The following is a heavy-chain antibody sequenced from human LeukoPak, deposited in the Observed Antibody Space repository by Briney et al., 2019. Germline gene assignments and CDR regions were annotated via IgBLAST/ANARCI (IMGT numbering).Heavy chain of an antibody. J-gene: IGHJ4*02. Sequence: GGSLRLSCAASGFTFSNFAVSWVRQAPGKGLEWVSAISGSGGSTYYADSVKGRFTISRDNSKNTLDLQMNSLRAEDTAVYYCARDHHPFTAWGQGTLVTVSS. CDR3: ARDHHPFTA. V-gene: IGHV3-23*01. CDR2: ISGSGGST. D-gene: IGHD5-18*01. CDR1: GFTFSNFA.